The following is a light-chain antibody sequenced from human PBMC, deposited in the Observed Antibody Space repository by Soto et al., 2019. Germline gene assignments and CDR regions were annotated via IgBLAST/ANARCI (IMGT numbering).Light chain of an antibody. J-gene: IGKJ5*01. Sequence: DIQLTQSPSFLSASVGDRVTITCRASQGISSHLAWYQQKPGKAPKLLVYASSTLQSGVPSRFSGSGSGTAFTHTSSSLEPEDFATYYWQQLNSYPITVGQGTRLEIK. CDR1: QGISSH. V-gene: IGKV1-9*01. CDR3: QQLNSYPIT. CDR2: ASS.